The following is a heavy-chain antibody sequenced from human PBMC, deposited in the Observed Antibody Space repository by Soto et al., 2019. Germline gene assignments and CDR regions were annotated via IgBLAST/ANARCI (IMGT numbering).Heavy chain of an antibody. Sequence: SQTLSVTCVISGDSVYSKNAARNWIRQSRSRGLEWLGRTYYRSKWYNDYAVSVKSRITINPDTSKNQFSLQLNSVTPEDTAVYYCAKAGYSSSWNWFDPWGQGTLVTVSS. J-gene: IGHJ5*02. CDR2: TYYRSKWYN. CDR1: GDSVYSKNAA. CDR3: AKAGYSSSWNWFDP. V-gene: IGHV6-1*01. D-gene: IGHD6-13*01.